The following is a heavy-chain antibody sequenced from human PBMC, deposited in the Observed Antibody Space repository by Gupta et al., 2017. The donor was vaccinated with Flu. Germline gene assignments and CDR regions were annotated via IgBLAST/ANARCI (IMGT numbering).Heavy chain of an antibody. CDR2: IYYSGST. V-gene: IGHV4-59*08. D-gene: IGHD4-4*01. J-gene: IGHJ2*01. CDR3: ASLSRVTQGYWYFDL. Sequence: QPPGKGLEWIGYIYYSGSTNYNPSLKSRVTISVDTSKNQFSLKLSSVTSADTAVYYCASLSRVTQGYWYFDLWGRGTLVTVSS.